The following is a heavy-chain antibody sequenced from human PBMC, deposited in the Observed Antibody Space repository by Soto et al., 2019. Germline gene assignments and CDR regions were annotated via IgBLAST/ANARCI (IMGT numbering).Heavy chain of an antibody. CDR3: ANLKGSYSNYGGLFDP. D-gene: IGHD4-4*01. CDR1: GFTFSSYA. Sequence: GGSLRLSCAASGFTFSSYAMSWVRQAPGKGLEWVSAISGSGGSTYYADSVKGRFTISRDNSKNTLYLQMNSLRAEDTAVYYCANLKGSYSNYGGLFDPWGQGTLVTVSS. CDR2: ISGSGGST. V-gene: IGHV3-23*01. J-gene: IGHJ5*02.